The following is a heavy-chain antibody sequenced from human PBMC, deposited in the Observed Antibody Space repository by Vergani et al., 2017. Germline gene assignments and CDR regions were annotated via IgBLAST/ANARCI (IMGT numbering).Heavy chain of an antibody. CDR3: VRDVRVSRT. V-gene: IGHV3-13*01. CDR2: IGTAGDT. Sequence: EVQPVESGGGLGKPGGFLRISCAGSGFTLSTHDMHWVRQATGKGLEWVSAIGTAGDTYYPGSVKGRFTISRENAKNSLYLDMSSLRAEDTAVYYCVRDVRVSRTWGQGTLVAVSS. CDR1: GFTLSTHD. J-gene: IGHJ3*01.